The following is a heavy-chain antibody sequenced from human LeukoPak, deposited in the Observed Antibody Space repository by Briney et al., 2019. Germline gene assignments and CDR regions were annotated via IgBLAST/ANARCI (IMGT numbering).Heavy chain of an antibody. V-gene: IGHV1-3*01. Sequence: ASVKVSCKASGYTFTSYGMHWVRQAPGQRLEWMGWINAGGGNTKYSQKFQGRVTITRDTSASTAYMELSSLRSEDTAVYYCARDLGYCSGGSCYSYWFDPWGQGTLVTVSS. CDR1: GYTFTSYG. J-gene: IGHJ5*02. D-gene: IGHD2-15*01. CDR3: ARDLGYCSGGSCYSYWFDP. CDR2: INAGGGNT.